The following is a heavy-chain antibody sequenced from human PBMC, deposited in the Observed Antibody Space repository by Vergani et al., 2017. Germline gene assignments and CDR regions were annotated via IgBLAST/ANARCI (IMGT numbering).Heavy chain of an antibody. J-gene: IGHJ6*03. CDR1: GGSFSGYY. CDR3: ARGAKRDYYYYYMDV. V-gene: IGHV4-34*01. Sequence: QVQLQQWGAGLLKPSETLSLTCAVYGGSFSGYYWSWIRQPPGKGLEWIGEINHSGSTNYNPSLMSRVTISVDTTKNQFSLKLISVTAADTAVYYCARGAKRDYYYYYMDVWGKGTTVTVSS. D-gene: IGHD1-1*01. CDR2: INHSGST.